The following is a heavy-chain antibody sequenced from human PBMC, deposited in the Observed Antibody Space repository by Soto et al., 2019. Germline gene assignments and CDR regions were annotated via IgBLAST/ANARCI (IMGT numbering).Heavy chain of an antibody. CDR2: ISSSSTKI. J-gene: IGHJ1*01. Sequence: PGGSLRLSCVGSGFTFSSYTLDWVRQAPGKGLEWVSYISSSSTKINYADAVKGRFTISRDNAKNSLYLHMNSLRVEDSAIYYCARFDSNDGSPSFWGPGTLVTVSS. V-gene: IGHV3-21*01. CDR1: GFTFSSYT. D-gene: IGHD1-1*01. CDR3: ARFDSNDGSPSF.